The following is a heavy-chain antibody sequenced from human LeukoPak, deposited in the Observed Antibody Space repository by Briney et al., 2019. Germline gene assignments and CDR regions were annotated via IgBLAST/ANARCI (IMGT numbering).Heavy chain of an antibody. CDR2: IYHSGST. Sequence: SQTLSLTCAVSGGSISSGGYSWSWIRQPPGKGLEWIGYIYHSGSTYYDPSLKSRVTISVDRSKNQFSLKLSSVTAADTAVYYCARVDGSGSYYSPWGQGTLVTVSS. D-gene: IGHD3-10*01. CDR1: GGSISSGGYS. J-gene: IGHJ5*02. V-gene: IGHV4-30-2*01. CDR3: ARVDGSGSYYSP.